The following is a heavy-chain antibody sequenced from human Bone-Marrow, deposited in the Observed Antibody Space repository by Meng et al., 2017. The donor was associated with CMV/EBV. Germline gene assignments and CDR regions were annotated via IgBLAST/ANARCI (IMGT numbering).Heavy chain of an antibody. D-gene: IGHD1-26*01. CDR3: ARDEGGYSGSYSIWFDP. V-gene: IGHV1-69*10. CDR1: GYSFTGYY. CDR2: IIPILGIA. J-gene: IGHJ5*02. Sequence: SVKVSCKASGYSFTGYYMHWVRQAPGQGLEWMGGIIPILGIANYAQKFQGRVTITADKSTSTAYMELSSLRSEDTAVYYCARDEGGYSGSYSIWFDPWGQGTLVTVSS.